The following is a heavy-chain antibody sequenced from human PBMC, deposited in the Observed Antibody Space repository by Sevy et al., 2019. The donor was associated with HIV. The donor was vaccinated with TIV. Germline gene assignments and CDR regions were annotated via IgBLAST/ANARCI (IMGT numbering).Heavy chain of an antibody. J-gene: IGHJ4*02. CDR3: AKGEADYYGSGSYY. Sequence: GGSLRLSCAASGFTFSSYAMSWVRQAPGKGLEWVSAISGSGGSTYYANSVKGRFTISRDNSKNTLYLQMNSLRAEDTAVYYCAKGEADYYGSGSYYWGQGTLVTVSS. D-gene: IGHD3-10*01. CDR2: ISGSGGST. V-gene: IGHV3-23*01. CDR1: GFTFSSYA.